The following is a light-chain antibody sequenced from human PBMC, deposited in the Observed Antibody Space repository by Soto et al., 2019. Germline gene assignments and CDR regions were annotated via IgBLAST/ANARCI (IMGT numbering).Light chain of an antibody. CDR1: QSVNSY. Sequence: EIVLTQSPATLSLSPGERATLSCRASQSVNSYLAWFQQTPGQAPRPLIYDASNRATGIPARFSGSGSGTDFTLTISSIEPGDFAVYYCQQRSSWPLTFGGGTNVEIK. CDR2: DAS. CDR3: QQRSSWPLT. V-gene: IGKV3-11*01. J-gene: IGKJ4*01.